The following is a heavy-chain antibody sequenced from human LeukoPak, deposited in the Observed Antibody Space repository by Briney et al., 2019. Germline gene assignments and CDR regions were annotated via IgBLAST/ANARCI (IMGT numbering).Heavy chain of an antibody. Sequence: GGSLRLSCAASGFTFSSYYMNWVRQAPGKGLEWVANIKQDGSEKYVDSVKGRFTVSRDNAKNSLYLQMNSLRAEDTAVYYCARSIVYGDPAYWGQGTLVTVSS. CDR1: GFTFSSYY. V-gene: IGHV3-7*01. CDR3: ARSIVYGDPAY. D-gene: IGHD4-17*01. J-gene: IGHJ4*02. CDR2: IKQDGSEK.